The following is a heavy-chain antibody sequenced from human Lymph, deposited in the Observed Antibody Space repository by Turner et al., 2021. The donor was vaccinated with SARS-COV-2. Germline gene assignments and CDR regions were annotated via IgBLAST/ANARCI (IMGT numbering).Heavy chain of an antibody. D-gene: IGHD1-26*01. CDR1: GFTFSYYW. Sequence: EVQLVESGGGVVQHGGSLRLACAASGFTFSYYWMRWVRQAPGKGLEWVANIKQDGSEKYYVDSVKGRFTISRYNAKNSLFLQMNSLRAEDTSVYYCARMGSSSWYFDYWGQGTLVTVSS. CDR3: ARMGSSSWYFDY. V-gene: IGHV3-7*01. CDR2: IKQDGSEK. J-gene: IGHJ4*02.